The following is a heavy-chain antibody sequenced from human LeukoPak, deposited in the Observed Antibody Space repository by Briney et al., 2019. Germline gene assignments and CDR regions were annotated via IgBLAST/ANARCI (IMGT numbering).Heavy chain of an antibody. V-gene: IGHV4-39*01. CDR2: IYYSGST. D-gene: IGHD3-10*01. J-gene: IGHJ5*02. CDR3: ARLPIWFGELPHRWFDP. CDR1: GGSISSSSYY. Sequence: PSETLSLTCTVSGGSISSSSYYWGWIRQPPGKGLEWIGSIYYSGSTYYNPSLKSRVTISVDTSKNQFSLKLSSVTAADTAVYYCARLPIWFGELPHRWFDPWGQGTLVTVSS.